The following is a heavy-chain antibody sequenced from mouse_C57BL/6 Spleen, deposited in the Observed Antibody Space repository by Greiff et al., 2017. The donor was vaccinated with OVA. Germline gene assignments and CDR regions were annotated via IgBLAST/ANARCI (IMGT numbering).Heavy chain of an antibody. Sequence: EVKLVESEGGLVQPGSSMKLSCTASGFTFSDYYMAWVRQVPEKGLEWVANINYDGSSTYYLDSLKSRFIISRDNAKNILYLQMSSLKSEDTATYYCAREGYGNVFAYGGQGTLVTVSA. D-gene: IGHD2-1*01. CDR3: AREGYGNVFAY. CDR1: GFTFSDYY. V-gene: IGHV5-16*01. J-gene: IGHJ3*01. CDR2: INYDGSST.